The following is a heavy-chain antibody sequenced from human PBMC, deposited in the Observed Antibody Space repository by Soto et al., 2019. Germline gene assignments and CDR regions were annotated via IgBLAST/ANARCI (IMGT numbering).Heavy chain of an antibody. CDR1: GYSFSSYW. J-gene: IGHJ6*02. V-gene: IGHV5-10-1*04. D-gene: IGHD6-13*01. CDR3: ARTAAAGKYYYGTDV. CDR2: IDPSDSYT. Sequence: PGESLKISCKGSGYSFSSYWISWVRQMPGKGLEWMGRIDPSDSYTRYSPSFQGQVTISADKSISTAYLQWSSLKASDTAMYYCARTAAAGKYYYGTDVWGQGTTVTVSS.